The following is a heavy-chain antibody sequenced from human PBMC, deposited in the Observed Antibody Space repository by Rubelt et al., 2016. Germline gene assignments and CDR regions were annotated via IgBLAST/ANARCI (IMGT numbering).Heavy chain of an antibody. CDR2: IYHSGSP. CDR3: ARDHSSGWYLEGFFDY. Sequence: QVQLQESGPGLVKPSEALSLTCTVSGYSISSGYYWGWIRQPPGKGLEWIGSIYHSGSPYYNPSPKSRVTISGETSKNQFSLKLSSVTAADTAVYYCARDHSSGWYLEGFFDYWGQGTLVTVSS. J-gene: IGHJ4*02. CDR1: GYSISSGYY. V-gene: IGHV4-38-2*02. D-gene: IGHD6-19*01.